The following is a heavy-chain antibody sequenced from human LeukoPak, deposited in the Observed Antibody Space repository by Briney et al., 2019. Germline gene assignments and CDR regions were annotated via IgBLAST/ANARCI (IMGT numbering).Heavy chain of an antibody. Sequence: GGSLRLSCAASGFTFDHYGMSWVRQVPGKGLEWVSNINWNGDSTGYADSVKGRFTISRDNAKNSQYLQMNSLRAEDTAFYYRASGSGDHELNFAYWGQGTLVT. CDR1: GFTFDHYG. D-gene: IGHD2-15*01. J-gene: IGHJ4*02. CDR2: INWNGDST. V-gene: IGHV3-20*04. CDR3: ASGSGDHELNFAY.